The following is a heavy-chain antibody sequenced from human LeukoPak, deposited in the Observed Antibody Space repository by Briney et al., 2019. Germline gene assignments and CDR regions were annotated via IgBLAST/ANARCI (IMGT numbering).Heavy chain of an antibody. D-gene: IGHD6-13*01. V-gene: IGHV3-15*01. CDR1: GFTFSNVW. J-gene: IGHJ4*02. CDR2: IKSKTAGGTT. Sequence: GGSLRLSCAASGFTFSNVWMNWVRQAPGKGLEWVGRIKSKTAGGTTDYAAPVKGRFTISRDDSKNTLYLQLNSLRTGDTAVYYCSTGSPASGGLFDYWGQGTLVTVSS. CDR3: STGSPASGGLFDY.